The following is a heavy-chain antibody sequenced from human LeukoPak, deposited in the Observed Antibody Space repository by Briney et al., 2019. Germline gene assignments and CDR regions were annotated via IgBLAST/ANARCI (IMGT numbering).Heavy chain of an antibody. CDR1: GFTFSSYG. D-gene: IGHD3-9*01. J-gene: IGHJ6*02. CDR3: ARGETVLRYFDWFYGMDV. CDR2: ISYDGSNK. V-gene: IGHV3-30*19. Sequence: GRSLRLSCAASGFTFSSYGMHWVRQAPGKGLEWVAVISYDGSNKYYADSVKGRFTISRDNSKNTLYLQMNSLRAEDTAVYYCARGETVLRYFDWFYGMDVWGQGTTVTVSS.